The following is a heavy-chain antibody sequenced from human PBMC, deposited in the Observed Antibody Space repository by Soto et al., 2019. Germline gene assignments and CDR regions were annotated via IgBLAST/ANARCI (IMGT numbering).Heavy chain of an antibody. CDR1: GYRFTTYQ. CDR3: ARTLYDSSGYYYDWFDP. CDR2: INPSGGTA. J-gene: IGHJ5*02. D-gene: IGHD3-22*01. V-gene: IGHV1-46*01. Sequence: ASVKVSCKASGYRFTTYQMHWVRQAPGQGLEWMGTINPSGGTANYAQKFQGRVTITADKSTSTAYMELSSLRSEDTAVYYCARTLYDSSGYYYDWFDPWGQGTLVTVSS.